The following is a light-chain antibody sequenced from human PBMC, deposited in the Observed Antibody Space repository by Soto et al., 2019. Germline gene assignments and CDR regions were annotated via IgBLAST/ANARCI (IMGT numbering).Light chain of an antibody. V-gene: IGLV2-14*01. J-gene: IGLJ3*02. Sequence: QSALTQPASVSGSPGQSITISCTGTSSDVGGYNYLSWYQQHPGKAPRVMIYEVSNRPSGVSNRFSGSKSVNTASLTISGLQAEYEADYFCSSYTTSGTPVFGGGTKLTVL. CDR3: SSYTTSGTPV. CDR2: EVS. CDR1: SSDVGGYNY.